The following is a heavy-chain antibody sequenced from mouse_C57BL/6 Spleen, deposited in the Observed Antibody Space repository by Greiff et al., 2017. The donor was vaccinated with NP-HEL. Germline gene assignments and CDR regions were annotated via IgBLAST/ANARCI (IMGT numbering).Heavy chain of an antibody. V-gene: IGHV1-81*01. D-gene: IGHD1-1*01. J-gene: IGHJ1*03. Sequence: VKLQESGAELARPGASVKLSCKASGYTFTSYGISWVKQRTGQGLEWIGEIYPRSGNTYYNEKFKGKATLTADKSSSTAYMELRSLTSEDSAVYFCARGTSSGYFDVWGTGTTVTVSS. CDR3: ARGTSSGYFDV. CDR1: GYTFTSYG. CDR2: IYPRSGNT.